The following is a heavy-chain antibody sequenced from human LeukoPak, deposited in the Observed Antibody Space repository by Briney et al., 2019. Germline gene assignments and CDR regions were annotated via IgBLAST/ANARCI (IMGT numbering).Heavy chain of an antibody. J-gene: IGHJ4*02. V-gene: IGHV3-21*01. Sequence: GGSLRLSCAASGFTFSSYGMNWVRQAPGKGLEWVSSISSSSSYIYYADSVKGRFTISRDNAKNSLYLQMNSLRAEDTAVYYCARGPTLGPLDYWGQGTLVTVSS. CDR3: ARGPTLGPLDY. CDR2: ISSSSSYI. CDR1: GFTFSSYG.